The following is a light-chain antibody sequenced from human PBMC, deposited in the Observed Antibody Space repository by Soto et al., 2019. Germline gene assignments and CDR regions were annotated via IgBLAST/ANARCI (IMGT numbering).Light chain of an antibody. CDR1: QSISNY. Sequence: DIQMTQSPSTLSASVGDRVTITCRASQSISNYLAWFQQKPGKAPKLLIYDASSLGSGVPSRFSGSGSVTEFTITISSLQPDDFATYFCQQCNFWSTFGHGTKVEI. CDR2: DAS. J-gene: IGKJ1*01. CDR3: QQCNFWST. V-gene: IGKV1-5*01.